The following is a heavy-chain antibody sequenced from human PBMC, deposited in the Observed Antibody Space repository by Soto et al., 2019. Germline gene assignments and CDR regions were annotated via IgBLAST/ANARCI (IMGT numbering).Heavy chain of an antibody. D-gene: IGHD2-15*01. CDR2: RWYDGSNK. Sequence: QVQLVESGGGVVQPGRSLRLSCAASGFTFSSYGMHWVRQAPGKGLEGVAARWYDGSNKYYADSVKGQFTIARDNSKNPLYLQMNRLRAEDTAVYYCARDGGEGTWRLTSSGYLDYWCQGTLVTVCS. J-gene: IGHJ4*02. CDR1: GFTFSSYG. V-gene: IGHV3-33*01. CDR3: ARDGGEGTWRLTSSGYLDY.